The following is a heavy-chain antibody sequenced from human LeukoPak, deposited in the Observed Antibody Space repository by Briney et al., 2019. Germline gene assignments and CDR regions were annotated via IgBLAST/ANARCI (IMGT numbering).Heavy chain of an antibody. CDR3: ATADPVYDY. Sequence: SETLSLTCTVSGGSINNGNYFWHWIRQPAGKGLEWIGRIHASGSTNYSPSLKSRVTISMYMSKNQFSLKLSSVTAADTAVYYCATADPVYDYWGQGTLVTVSS. CDR2: IHASGST. V-gene: IGHV4-61*02. CDR1: GGSINNGNYF. J-gene: IGHJ4*02. D-gene: IGHD2-8*01.